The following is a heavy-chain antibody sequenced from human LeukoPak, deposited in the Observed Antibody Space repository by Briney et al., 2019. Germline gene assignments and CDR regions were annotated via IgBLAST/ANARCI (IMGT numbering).Heavy chain of an antibody. Sequence: ASVKVSCKASGYTFTGYYMHWVRQAPGQGLEWMGWINPNSGGTNYAQKFQGRVTMTRDTSISTAYMELSRLRSDDTAVYYCARALYYDSSGYSAPVAYWGQGTLVTVSS. CDR3: ARALYYDSSGYSAPVAY. CDR2: INPNSGGT. CDR1: GYTFTGYY. J-gene: IGHJ4*02. V-gene: IGHV1-2*02. D-gene: IGHD3-22*01.